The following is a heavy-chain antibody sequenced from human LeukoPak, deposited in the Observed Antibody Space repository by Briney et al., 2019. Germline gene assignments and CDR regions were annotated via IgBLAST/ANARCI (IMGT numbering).Heavy chain of an antibody. D-gene: IGHD3-9*01. CDR1: GGSISSSSYY. Sequence: TSETLSLTCTVSGGSISSSSYYWGWIRQPPGKGLEWIGSIYYSGSTYYNPSLKSRATISVDTSKNQFSLKLSSVTAADTAVYYCARRQYYDILTWGQGTLVTVSS. J-gene: IGHJ4*02. CDR2: IYYSGST. CDR3: ARRQYYDILT. V-gene: IGHV4-39*01.